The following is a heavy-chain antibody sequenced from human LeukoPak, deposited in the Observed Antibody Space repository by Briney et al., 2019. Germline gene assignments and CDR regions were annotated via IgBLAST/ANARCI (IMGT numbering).Heavy chain of an antibody. CDR1: GGSISSSSYY. CDR3: ARHLYYYDSSGYSPYYFDY. D-gene: IGHD3-22*01. CDR2: IYYSGST. Sequence: SETLSLTCTVSGGSISSSSYYWGWIRQPPGKGLEWIASIYYSGSTYYNPSLKGRVTISVDTSKNQFSLKLSSVTAADTAVYYCARHLYYYDSSGYSPYYFDYWGQGTLVTVSS. V-gene: IGHV4-39*01. J-gene: IGHJ4*02.